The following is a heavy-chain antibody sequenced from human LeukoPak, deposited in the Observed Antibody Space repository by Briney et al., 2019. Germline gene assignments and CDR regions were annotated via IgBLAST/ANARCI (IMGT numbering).Heavy chain of an antibody. D-gene: IGHD5-12*01. CDR1: GYSISSGYY. CDR2: IYYSGST. Sequence: SETLSLTCAVSGYSISSGYYWGWIRPPPGKGLEWTGSIYYSGSTYYNPSLKSRVTISVDTSKNQFSLKLSSVTAADTAVYYCARVATTTDPPQRPFDYWGQGTLVTVSS. J-gene: IGHJ4*02. CDR3: ARVATTTDPPQRPFDY. V-gene: IGHV4-38-2*01.